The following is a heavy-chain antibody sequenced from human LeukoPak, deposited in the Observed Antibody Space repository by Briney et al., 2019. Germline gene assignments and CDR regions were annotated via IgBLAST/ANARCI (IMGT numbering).Heavy chain of an antibody. D-gene: IGHD5-24*01. J-gene: IGHJ4*02. Sequence: GGSLRLSCAASGFTFSSDWMSWVRQAPGKGLEWVANIKQDGSEKYYVDSVKGRFTISRDNAKNSLYLQMNSLRAEDTAVYYCARGGNGYNSVDFDYWGQGTLVTVSS. CDR2: IKQDGSEK. CDR1: GFTFSSDW. V-gene: IGHV3-7*01. CDR3: ARGGNGYNSVDFDY.